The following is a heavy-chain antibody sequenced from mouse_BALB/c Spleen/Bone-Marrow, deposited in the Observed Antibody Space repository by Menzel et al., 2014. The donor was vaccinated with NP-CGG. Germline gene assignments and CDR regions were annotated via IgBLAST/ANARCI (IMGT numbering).Heavy chain of an antibody. V-gene: IGHV5-15*02. D-gene: IGHD2-1*01. J-gene: IGHJ4*01. CDR2: ISNLAYSI. Sequence: EVQGVESGGGLVQPGGSRKLSCAASGFTFGDYGMAWVRQAPGKGPEWVAFISNLAYSIYYADTVTGRFTISGENAKNTLYLEMSSLRSEDTAMYYCATIYYGNSYAMDYWGQGTSVTVSS. CDR1: GFTFGDYG. CDR3: ATIYYGNSYAMDY.